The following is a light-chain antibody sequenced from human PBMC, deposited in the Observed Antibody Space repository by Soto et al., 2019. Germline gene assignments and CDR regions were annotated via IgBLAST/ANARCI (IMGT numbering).Light chain of an antibody. CDR1: QRVSSY. Sequence: EIVLTQSPATLSLSPGERATLSCRASQRVSSYLAWYQQKPGQAPRLLIYDASNRATGIPARFSGSGSGTDFTLTISILEPEDFAVYYCQQRSNWLWTFGQGTKVEIK. CDR2: DAS. J-gene: IGKJ1*01. CDR3: QQRSNWLWT. V-gene: IGKV3-11*01.